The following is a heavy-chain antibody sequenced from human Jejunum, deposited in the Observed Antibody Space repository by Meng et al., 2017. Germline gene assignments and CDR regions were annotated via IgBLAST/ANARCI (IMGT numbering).Heavy chain of an antibody. CDR2: TLPTERT. J-gene: IGHJ4*02. CDR3: ARGDDWAKSGNF. D-gene: IGHD3-9*01. CDR1: GVSFNYHD. V-gene: IGHV4-34*01. Sequence: QWCRGLCPPSKTPSLLCAVYGVSFNYHDLTMIRQPPGSGLEWIGKTLPTERTYYSPSLQCRVTITLDTSKNQFTLTVNSVTAADSAVYYCARGDDWAKSGNFCGQGTLVTVSS.